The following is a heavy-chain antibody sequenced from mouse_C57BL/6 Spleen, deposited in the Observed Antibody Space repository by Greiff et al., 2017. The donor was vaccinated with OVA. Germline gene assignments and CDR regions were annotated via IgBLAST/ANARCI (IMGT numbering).Heavy chain of an antibody. V-gene: IGHV1-7*01. Sequence: VQRVESGAELAKPGASVKLSCKASGYTFTSYWMHWVKQRPGQGLEWIGYINPSSGYTKYNQKFKDKATLTADKSSSTAYMQLSSLTYEDSAVYYCARPTTVVALDYWGQGTTLTVSS. CDR1: GYTFTSYW. J-gene: IGHJ2*01. CDR3: ARPTTVVALDY. D-gene: IGHD1-1*01. CDR2: INPSSGYT.